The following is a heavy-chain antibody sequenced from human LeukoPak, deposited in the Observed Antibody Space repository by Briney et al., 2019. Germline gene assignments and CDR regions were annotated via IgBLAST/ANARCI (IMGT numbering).Heavy chain of an antibody. V-gene: IGHV7-4-1*02. D-gene: IGHD4-17*01. CDR1: GYTFTSYA. J-gene: IGHJ6*03. CDR2: INTNTGNP. Sequence: ASVKVSCKASGYTFTSYAMNWVRQAPGQGLEWMGWINTNTGNPTYAQGFTGRFVFSLDTSVSTAYLQISSLEAEDTAVYYCARDIYGDNYYYYYMDVWGKGTTVTVSS. CDR3: ARDIYGDNYYYYYMDV.